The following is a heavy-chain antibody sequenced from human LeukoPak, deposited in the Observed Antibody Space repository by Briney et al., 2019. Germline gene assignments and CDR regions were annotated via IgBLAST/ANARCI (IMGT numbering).Heavy chain of an antibody. CDR3: ASPTNCSGGSCPQRRPYYGMDV. D-gene: IGHD2-15*01. CDR2: ISYDGSNK. CDR1: GFTFSNYG. Sequence: GGSLRLSCAASGFTFSNYGMHWVRQAPGKGLEWVAVISYDGSNKYYADSVKGRFTISRDNSKNTLYLQMNSLRAEDTAVYYCASPTNCSGGSCPQRRPYYGMDVWGQGTTVTVSS. J-gene: IGHJ6*02. V-gene: IGHV3-30*19.